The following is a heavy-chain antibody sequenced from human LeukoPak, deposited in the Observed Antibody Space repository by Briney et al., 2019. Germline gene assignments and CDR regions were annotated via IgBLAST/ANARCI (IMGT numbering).Heavy chain of an antibody. D-gene: IGHD2-15*01. Sequence: GGSLRLSCAASGFIFSTYAMSWVRQAPGKGLEWVSGISAGGGSTYDADSVKGRFTISRDNSKNTLYLQMNSLRAEDTAIYYCAKNGDRGAYCTGGTCYPYFYYYMDVWGKGTTVTI. J-gene: IGHJ6*03. V-gene: IGHV3-23*01. CDR3: AKNGDRGAYCTGGTCYPYFYYYMDV. CDR1: GFIFSTYA. CDR2: ISAGGGST.